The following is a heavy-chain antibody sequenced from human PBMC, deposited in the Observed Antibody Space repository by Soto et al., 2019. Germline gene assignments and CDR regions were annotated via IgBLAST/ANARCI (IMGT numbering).Heavy chain of an antibody. CDR2: IYYSGST. CDR1: GGSISSSSYY. Sequence: QLQLQESGPGLVKPSETLSLTCTVSGGSISSSSYYWGWIRQPPGKRLEWMGSIYYSGSTYYNPSLKRRVTISVDTSKNQFSLKLSSVTAADTAVYYCARLPLYIAVAVGAFDIWGQGTMVTVSS. V-gene: IGHV4-39*01. CDR3: ARLPLYIAVAVGAFDI. J-gene: IGHJ3*02. D-gene: IGHD6-19*01.